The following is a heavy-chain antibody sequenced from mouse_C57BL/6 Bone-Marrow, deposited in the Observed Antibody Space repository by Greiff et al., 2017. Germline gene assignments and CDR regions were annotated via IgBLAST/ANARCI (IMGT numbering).Heavy chain of an antibody. CDR1: GFTFSSYG. Sequence: EVKLVESGGDLVQPGGSLKLSCAASGFTFSSYGLSWVRPTPDKRLEWVATISSGGSYTYSPDSVKGRFTISRDNAKKTLYLQMSSLKSEDTAMYYCARHWGRYDGYSYWYFDVWGTGTTVTVSS. CDR3: ARHWGRYDGYSYWYFDV. V-gene: IGHV5-6*01. J-gene: IGHJ1*03. CDR2: ISSGGSYT. D-gene: IGHD2-3*01.